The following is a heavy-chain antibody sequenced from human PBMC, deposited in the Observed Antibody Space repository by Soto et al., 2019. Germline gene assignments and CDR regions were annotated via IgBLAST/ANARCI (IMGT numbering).Heavy chain of an antibody. Sequence: QVQLRESGPGLVKPSETLSLTCTVSGGSISGGIYYWSWVRQSPGKGLEWIGYIFHSGSTFYNPSLGSRVTISVDTSKNQFSLRLSSVTAADTAVYYCAREIIPLTTDWYFDLWGRGTLVTVSS. V-gene: IGHV4-30-4*01. CDR1: GGSISGGIYY. J-gene: IGHJ2*01. CDR3: AREIIPLTTDWYFDL. D-gene: IGHD4-17*01. CDR2: IFHSGST.